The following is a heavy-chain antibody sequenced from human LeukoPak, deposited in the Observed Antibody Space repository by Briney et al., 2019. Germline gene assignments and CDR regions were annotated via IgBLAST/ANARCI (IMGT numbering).Heavy chain of an antibody. CDR2: IYYSGST. V-gene: IGHV4-59*12. CDR1: GGSISRYY. Sequence: SETLSLTCTVSGGSISRYYWNWIRQPPGKGLEWIGSIYYSGSTNYNPSLKSRVTISVDTSKNQFSLKLSSVTAADTAVYYCAPYCSSTSCPYYFDYWGQGTLVTVSS. D-gene: IGHD2-2*01. J-gene: IGHJ4*02. CDR3: APYCSSTSCPYYFDY.